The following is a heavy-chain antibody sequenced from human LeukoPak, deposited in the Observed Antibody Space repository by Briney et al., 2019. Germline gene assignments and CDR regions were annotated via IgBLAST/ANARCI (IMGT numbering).Heavy chain of an antibody. Sequence: PGGSLRLSCAASGFTLSSSTMTWVRQVPGKGLEWVSTISGSGGDTYYADSVKGRLTISRDISKNTLYLQMNSLRVEDTAAYYCAKGITPRTSYFDYWGQGTLVTVSS. CDR2: ISGSGGDT. CDR1: GFTLSSST. CDR3: AKGITPRTSYFDY. D-gene: IGHD4-23*01. V-gene: IGHV3-23*01. J-gene: IGHJ4*02.